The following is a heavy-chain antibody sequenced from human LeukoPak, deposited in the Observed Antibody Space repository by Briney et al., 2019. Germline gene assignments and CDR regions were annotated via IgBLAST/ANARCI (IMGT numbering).Heavy chain of an antibody. CDR3: ARESAYGPFVVY. CDR1: GYAFTSYG. V-gene: IGHV1-18*01. CDR2: ISAYNGNT. J-gene: IGHJ4*02. Sequence: ASVKVSCKASGYAFTSYGISWVRQAPGQGLEWMGWISAYNGNTNYAQKLQGRVTMTTDTSTSTAYMELRSLRSDDTAVYYCARESAYGPFVVYWGQGTLVTVSS. D-gene: IGHD2-21*01.